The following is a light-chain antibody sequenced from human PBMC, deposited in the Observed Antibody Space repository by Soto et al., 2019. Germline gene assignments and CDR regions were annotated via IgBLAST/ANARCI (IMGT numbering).Light chain of an antibody. Sequence: LTQSPPALSMTPGERATLSCRASQSVGSYLAWYQQKPGQAPRPLIYGASKRAPGISARFSGSGSGTDFTLTISSLEPEDFAVYHCLQRSIGFTFAPAAKVDI. J-gene: IGKJ3*01. CDR2: GAS. V-gene: IGKV3-11*01. CDR3: LQRSIGFT. CDR1: QSVGSY.